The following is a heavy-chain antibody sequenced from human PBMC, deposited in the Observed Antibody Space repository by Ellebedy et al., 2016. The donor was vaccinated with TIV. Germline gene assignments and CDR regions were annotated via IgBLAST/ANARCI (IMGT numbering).Heavy chain of an antibody. D-gene: IGHD3-10*01. CDR1: GYSFTSYW. V-gene: IGHV5-51*01. Sequence: GESLKISCKGSGYSFTSYWIGWVRQVPGKGLEWMGIIYPGDSDTRYSPSFQGQVTISADKSISTAYLPWSSLKASDTAMYYCARRITMVRGVIRETYAFDIWGQGTMVTVSS. CDR3: ARRITMVRGVIRETYAFDI. CDR2: IYPGDSDT. J-gene: IGHJ3*02.